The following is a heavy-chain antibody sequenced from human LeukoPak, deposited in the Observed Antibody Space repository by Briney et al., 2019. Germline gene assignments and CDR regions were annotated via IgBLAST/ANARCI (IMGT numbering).Heavy chain of an antibody. CDR2: ISPNSDDI. Sequence: ASVKVSCKASGYTFTDYYMHWVRQAPGQGLEWMGWISPNSDDINYAQKFHGSGTMTRGTSISTAYMELSRLRSDDTAVYYCARVGMADCGGDCLGWFDPGGQGTLVTVSS. CDR3: ARVGMADCGGDCLGWFDP. V-gene: IGHV1-2*02. D-gene: IGHD2-21*02. J-gene: IGHJ5*02. CDR1: GYTFTDYY.